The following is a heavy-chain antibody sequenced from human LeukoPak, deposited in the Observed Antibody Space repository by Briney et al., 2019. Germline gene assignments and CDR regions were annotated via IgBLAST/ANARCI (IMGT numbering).Heavy chain of an antibody. D-gene: IGHD3-10*01. V-gene: IGHV4-59*01. Sequence: SETLSLTCSVSGDSISSYYWTWIRQPPGKGLEWIGDIYNSGITNYNPSLKGRGTISLDTSKNQFSLKLSSVTAADTAVYYCARGHDYYGSGRQSWFDPWGQGTLVTVSS. J-gene: IGHJ5*02. CDR3: ARGHDYYGSGRQSWFDP. CDR1: GDSISSYY. CDR2: IYNSGIT.